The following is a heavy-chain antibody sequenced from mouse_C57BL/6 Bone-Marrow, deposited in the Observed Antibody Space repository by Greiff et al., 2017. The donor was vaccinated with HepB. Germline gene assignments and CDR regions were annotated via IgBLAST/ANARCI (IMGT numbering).Heavy chain of an antibody. CDR2: ISDGGSYT. J-gene: IGHJ3*01. CDR3: ARERRWLPWFAY. CDR1: GFTFSSYA. V-gene: IGHV5-4*01. D-gene: IGHD2-3*01. Sequence: EVNVVESGGGLVKPGGSLKLSCAASGFTFSSYAMSWVRQTPEKRLEWVATISDGGSYTYYPDNVKGRFTISRDNAKNNLYLQMSHLKSEDTAMYYCARERRWLPWFAYWGQGTLVTVSA.